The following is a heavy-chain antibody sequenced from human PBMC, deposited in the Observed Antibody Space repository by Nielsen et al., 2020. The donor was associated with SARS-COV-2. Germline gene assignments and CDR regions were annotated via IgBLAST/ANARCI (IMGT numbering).Heavy chain of an antibody. V-gene: IGHV3-48*03. J-gene: IGHJ3*02. D-gene: IGHD3-22*01. Sequence: GESLKISCAASGFSISNYGMNWVRQAPGKGLEWVSHMSSSGGTIYYADSVQGRITISRDNAKNSIYLQMNSLRAEDTAVYYCRGWLATFDIWGQGTQVTVSS. CDR3: RGWLATFDI. CDR2: MSSSGGTI. CDR1: GFSISNYG.